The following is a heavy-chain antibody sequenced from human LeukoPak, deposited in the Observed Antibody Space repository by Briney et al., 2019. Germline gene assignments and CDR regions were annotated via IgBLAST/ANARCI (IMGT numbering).Heavy chain of an antibody. CDR2: IYNSGNT. CDR1: GGSISSNY. CDR3: AQTGLYNYFDP. J-gene: IGHJ5*02. Sequence: PSETLSLTCTVSGGSISSNYWSWIRQPPGKGLEWIGYIYNSGNTQYNPSLKSRVTISVDTSKSQISLTLSSVTAADTAVYYCAQTGLYNYFDPWGQGTLVTVSS. D-gene: IGHD1-20*01. V-gene: IGHV4-59*12.